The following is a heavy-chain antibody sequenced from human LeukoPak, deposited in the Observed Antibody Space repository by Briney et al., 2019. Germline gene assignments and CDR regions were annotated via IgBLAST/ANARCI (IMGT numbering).Heavy chain of an antibody. V-gene: IGHV1-24*01. Sequence: ASVKVSCKVSGYTLTELSMHWVRQAPGKGLEWMGGFDPEDGETIYAQKFQGRVTMTEDTSTDTAYMELSSLRSEDTAVYYCARAPYSSSPYYYYMDVWGKGTTVTVSS. CDR1: GYTLTELS. CDR3: ARAPYSSSPYYYYMDV. D-gene: IGHD6-6*01. J-gene: IGHJ6*03. CDR2: FDPEDGET.